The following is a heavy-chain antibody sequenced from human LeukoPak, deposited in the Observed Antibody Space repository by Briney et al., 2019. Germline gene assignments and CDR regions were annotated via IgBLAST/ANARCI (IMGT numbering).Heavy chain of an antibody. V-gene: IGHV3-30*18. J-gene: IGHJ4*02. CDR2: ISYDGSNK. Sequence: GGPLRLSCAASGFTFSSYGMHWVRQAPGKGLEWVAVISYDGSNKYYADSVKGRFTISRDNSKNTLYLQMNSLRAEDTAVYYCAKDRRDGYSCFDYWGQGTLVTVSS. CDR3: AKDRRDGYSCFDY. CDR1: GFTFSSYG. D-gene: IGHD5-24*01.